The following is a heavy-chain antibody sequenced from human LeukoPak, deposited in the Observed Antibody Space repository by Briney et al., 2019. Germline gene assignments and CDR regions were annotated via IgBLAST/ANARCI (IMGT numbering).Heavy chain of an antibody. D-gene: IGHD6-19*01. CDR1: GYTFTGYY. Sequence: GASVKVSCKASGYTFTGYYMHWVRQAPGQGPEWMGRINPNSGGTNYAQKFQGRVTMTRDTSISTAYMELSRLRSDDTAVYYCARGRLLARWLANNWFDPWGQGTLVTVSS. J-gene: IGHJ5*02. CDR2: INPNSGGT. CDR3: ARGRLLARWLANNWFDP. V-gene: IGHV1-2*06.